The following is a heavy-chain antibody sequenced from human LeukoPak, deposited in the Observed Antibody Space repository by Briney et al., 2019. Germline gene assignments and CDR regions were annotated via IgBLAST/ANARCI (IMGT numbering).Heavy chain of an antibody. D-gene: IGHD3-10*01. CDR1: GGSFSGYY. V-gene: IGHV4-34*01. Sequence: SETLSLTCDVYGGSFSGYYWTWIRRPPGKGLEWIGEINHSESTNYNPSLKSRVTISVDTSKNQFSLKLSSVTAADTAVYYCARGYGSGSYYDYYYYGMDVWGQGTTVTVSS. CDR2: INHSEST. J-gene: IGHJ6*02. CDR3: ARGYGSGSYYDYYYYGMDV.